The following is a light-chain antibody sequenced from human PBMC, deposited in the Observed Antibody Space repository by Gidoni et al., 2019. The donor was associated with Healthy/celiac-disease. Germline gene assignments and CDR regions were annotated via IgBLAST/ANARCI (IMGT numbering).Light chain of an antibody. CDR3: SSYTSSSTPLYV. J-gene: IGLJ1*01. V-gene: IGLV2-14*01. CDR2: EVS. CDR1: TSAVGGYNY. Sequence: QSALTQPASVPESPGQALTISCTGTTSAVGGYNYVSWYQQHPGKAPKLMIYEVSNRPSGVSNRFSGSKSGNTASLTISGLQAEDEADYYCSSYTSSSTPLYVFGTGTKVTVL.